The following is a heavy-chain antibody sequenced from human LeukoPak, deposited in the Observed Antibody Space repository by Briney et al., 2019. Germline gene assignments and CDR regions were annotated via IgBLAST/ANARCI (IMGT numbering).Heavy chain of an antibody. Sequence: PSETLSLTCAVYGGSFSGYYWSWIRQPPGKGLEWIGEINHSGSTNYNPSLKSRVTISVDTSKNQFSLKLSSVTAADTAVYYCARDGGYYLDYWGQGTLVTVSS. CDR2: INHSGST. J-gene: IGHJ4*02. CDR1: GGSFSGYY. D-gene: IGHD3-10*01. V-gene: IGHV4-34*01. CDR3: ARDGGYYLDY.